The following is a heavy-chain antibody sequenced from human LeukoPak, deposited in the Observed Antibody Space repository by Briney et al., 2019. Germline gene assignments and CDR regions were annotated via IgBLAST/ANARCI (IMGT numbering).Heavy chain of an antibody. Sequence: ASVKVSCTASGYTFTGYGISWVRQAPGQGLEWMGWISAYNGNTNYAQKLQGRITMTTDTSTSTAYMELRSLRSDDTAVYYCARDRGSGWFVYWGQGTLVTVSS. CDR1: GYTFTGYG. CDR2: ISAYNGNT. V-gene: IGHV1-18*01. D-gene: IGHD6-19*01. J-gene: IGHJ4*02. CDR3: ARDRGSGWFVY.